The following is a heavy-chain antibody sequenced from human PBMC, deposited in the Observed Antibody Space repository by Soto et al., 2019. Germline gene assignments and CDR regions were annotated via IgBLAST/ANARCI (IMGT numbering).Heavy chain of an antibody. CDR3: ASPGPQAPDAFDI. V-gene: IGHV3-74*01. J-gene: IGHJ3*02. CDR1: GFTFSSYW. Sequence: PGGSLRLSCAASGFTFSSYWMHWVRQAPGKGLVWVSRINSDGSSTSYADSVKGRFTISRDNAKNTLYLQMNSLRAEDTAVYYCASPGPQAPDAFDIWGQGTMVTVSS. CDR2: INSDGSST.